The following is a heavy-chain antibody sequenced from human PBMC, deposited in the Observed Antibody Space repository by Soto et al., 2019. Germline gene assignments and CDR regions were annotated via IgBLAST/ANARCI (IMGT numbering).Heavy chain of an antibody. D-gene: IGHD2-2*01. CDR3: AKDVRPGYCISATCYENNWFDP. Sequence: EIQLVESGGGLVQPGRSLRLSCAASGFTFEDYAMHWLRQVPGKGLEWVSGISWNSGDIGYAGSVQGRFTISRDNAKKSLFLDMNNLRPEDTALYYCAKDVRPGYCISATCYENNWFDPWGQGTQVTVSS. CDR1: GFTFEDYA. V-gene: IGHV3-9*01. CDR2: ISWNSGDI. J-gene: IGHJ5*02.